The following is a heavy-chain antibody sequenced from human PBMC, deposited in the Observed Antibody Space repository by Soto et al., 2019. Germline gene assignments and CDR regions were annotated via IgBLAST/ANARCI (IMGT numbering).Heavy chain of an antibody. V-gene: IGHV5-51*01. Sequence: ESVKISCKGSGYSFTTYWIGWVRLNPGKGLEWMGIIYPGDSETRYSPTFQGQVTISADKSISTAFLQWSSLRASDTAMYYCARLYYYDSSGYYTSPFDYWGQGTLVTVSS. J-gene: IGHJ4*02. CDR1: GYSFTTYW. CDR3: ARLYYYDSSGYYTSPFDY. CDR2: IYPGDSET. D-gene: IGHD3-22*01.